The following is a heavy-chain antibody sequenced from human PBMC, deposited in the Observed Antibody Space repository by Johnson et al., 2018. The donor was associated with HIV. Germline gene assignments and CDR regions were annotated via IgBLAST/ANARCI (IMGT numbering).Heavy chain of an antibody. V-gene: IGHV3-30*03. CDR3: AREGAAAGPTDAFDI. Sequence: QMLLVESGGGLVKPGGFLRLSCAASRFTFSSYGMHWVRQAPGKGLEWVAVISYDGGNKYYADSVKGRFTISRDNSKNTLYLQMNSLRAEDTAVYYCAREGAAAGPTDAFDIWGQGTMVTVSS. CDR2: ISYDGGNK. D-gene: IGHD6-13*01. J-gene: IGHJ3*02. CDR1: RFTFSSYG.